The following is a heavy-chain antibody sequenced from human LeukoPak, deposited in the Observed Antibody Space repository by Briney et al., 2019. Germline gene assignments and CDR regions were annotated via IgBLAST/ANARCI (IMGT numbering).Heavy chain of an antibody. CDR1: GYTFTYYY. CDR2: INPNSGGT. Sequence: ASVKVSCKASGYTFTYYYIFWVRQAPGQGLEWMGWINPNSGGTNYAQNFQGRVTMTTDTSISTAYMELSRLRSDDTAVYYCARVELGLRYFDWLLYLWGQGTLVTVSS. V-gene: IGHV1-2*02. CDR3: ARVELGLRYFDWLLYL. D-gene: IGHD3-9*01. J-gene: IGHJ4*02.